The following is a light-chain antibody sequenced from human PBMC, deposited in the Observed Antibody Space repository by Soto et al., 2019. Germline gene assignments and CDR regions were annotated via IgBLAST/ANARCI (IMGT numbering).Light chain of an antibody. Sequence: DIVLTQSPATPSLSPGERATLPCGASQRVSSSYLAWYQQKSGQAPRLLIYGASSRAIHTPDRFSGSGSGTDFTLTISSLEPEDFAVYYCQQRSNWPPLTFGGGTKVDIK. CDR1: QRVSSSY. J-gene: IGKJ4*01. CDR2: GAS. V-gene: IGKV3D-20*02. CDR3: QQRSNWPPLT.